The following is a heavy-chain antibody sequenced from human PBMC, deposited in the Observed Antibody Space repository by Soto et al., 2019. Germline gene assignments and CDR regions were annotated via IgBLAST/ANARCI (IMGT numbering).Heavy chain of an antibody. Sequence: ASVKVSCKASGYTFTSYAMHWVRQAPGQRLEWMGWVNAGNGNTKYSQKFQGRVTITRDTSASTAYMELSSLRSEDTDVYYCASTRIGMGWVGYYGMDVWGQGTTVTVSS. D-gene: IGHD3-10*01. CDR1: GYTFTSYA. CDR2: VNAGNGNT. J-gene: IGHJ6*02. V-gene: IGHV1-3*01. CDR3: ASTRIGMGWVGYYGMDV.